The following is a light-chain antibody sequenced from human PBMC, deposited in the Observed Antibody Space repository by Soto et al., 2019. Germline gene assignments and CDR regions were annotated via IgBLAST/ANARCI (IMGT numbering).Light chain of an antibody. CDR1: SSNIWAGYD. CDR3: QSYETSLSGVM. J-gene: IGLJ7*01. CDR2: ADN. V-gene: IGLV1-40*01. Sequence: QSVLTQTPSVSGAPGQKITMSCTGSSSNIWAGYDVHWYQQLPGAAPRLLIYADNNRPSGVPDRFSASNSGTSASLAITGLQGEDEAVYYCQSYETSLSGVMFGAGTQLTVL.